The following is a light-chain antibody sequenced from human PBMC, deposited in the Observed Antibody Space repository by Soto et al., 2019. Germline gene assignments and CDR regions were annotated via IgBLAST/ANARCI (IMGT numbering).Light chain of an antibody. CDR1: QRISSY. Sequence: DIQMTQSPSSLSASIGDRVTITCRASQRISSYLNWYQQKPGKAPKLLIYAASSLQSGVPSRFSGSGSETDFTLTISSLQPEDFATYDCQQSYSTPRTFGQGTKLEIK. CDR2: AAS. J-gene: IGKJ2*01. CDR3: QQSYSTPRT. V-gene: IGKV1-39*01.